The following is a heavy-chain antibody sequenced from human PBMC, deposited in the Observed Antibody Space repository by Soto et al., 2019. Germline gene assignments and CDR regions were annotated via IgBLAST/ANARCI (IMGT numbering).Heavy chain of an antibody. CDR1: GGSISSYY. Sequence: PSETLSLTCTVSGGSISSYYWSWIRQPPGKGLEWIGYIYYSGSTNYNPSLKSRVTISVDTSKNQFSLKLSSVTAADTAVYYCARAAYSYGCDYWGQGTLVTVSS. D-gene: IGHD5-18*01. CDR3: ARAAYSYGCDY. V-gene: IGHV4-59*01. J-gene: IGHJ4*02. CDR2: IYYSGST.